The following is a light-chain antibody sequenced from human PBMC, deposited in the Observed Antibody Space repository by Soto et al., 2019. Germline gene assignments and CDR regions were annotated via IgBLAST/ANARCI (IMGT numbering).Light chain of an antibody. CDR3: CSYAGSSLYV. CDR1: SSDVGSHNP. J-gene: IGLJ1*01. CDR2: EGS. Sequence: QSALTQPASVSGSPGQSITISCTGTSSDVGSHNPVSWYQQHPGKAPKLMIYEGSKRPSGVSNRFSGTKSGNTASLTISGLQAEDEADYCCCSYAGSSLYVFGTGTKVTVL. V-gene: IGLV2-23*01.